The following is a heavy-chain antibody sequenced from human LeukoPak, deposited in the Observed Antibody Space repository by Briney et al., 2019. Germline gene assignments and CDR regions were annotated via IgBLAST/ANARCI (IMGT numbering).Heavy chain of an antibody. D-gene: IGHD3-10*01. V-gene: IGHV4-34*01. J-gene: IGHJ5*02. CDR2: INHSGST. CDR3: ARFTYFGPGSSPVRNWFDP. Sequence: SETLSLTCAVYGGSFSGYYWSWIRQPPGKGLEWIGEINHSGSTNYNPSLKSRVTMSVDTSKNQFSLKLSSVTAADTAVYYCARFTYFGPGSSPVRNWFDPWGQGTLVTVSS. CDR1: GGSFSGYY.